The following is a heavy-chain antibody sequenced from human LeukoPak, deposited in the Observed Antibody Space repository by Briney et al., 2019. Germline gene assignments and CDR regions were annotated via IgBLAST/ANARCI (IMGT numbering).Heavy chain of an antibody. D-gene: IGHD1-26*01. J-gene: IGHJ4*02. V-gene: IGHV1-69*04. CDR2: IIPILGIA. Sequence: ASVKVSCKASGGTFSSYAISWVRQAPGQGLEWMGRIIPILGIANYAQKFQGRVTITADKSTSTAYMELSSLRSEDTAVYYCARVSGSKSNYDYWGQGTLVTVSS. CDR1: GGTFSSYA. CDR3: ARVSGSKSNYDY.